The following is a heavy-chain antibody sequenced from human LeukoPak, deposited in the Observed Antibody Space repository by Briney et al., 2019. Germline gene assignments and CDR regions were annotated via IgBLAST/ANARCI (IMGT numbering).Heavy chain of an antibody. J-gene: IGHJ3*02. CDR2: INHSGST. CDR1: GGSFSGYY. Sequence: PSETLSLTCAVYGGSFSGYYWSWIRQPPGKGLEWIGEINHSGSTNYNPSLKSRVTISVDTSKNQFSLKLSSVTAADTAVYYCARWYSGGGDAFDIWGQGTMVTVSS. D-gene: IGHD2-15*01. CDR3: ARWYSGGGDAFDI. V-gene: IGHV4-34*01.